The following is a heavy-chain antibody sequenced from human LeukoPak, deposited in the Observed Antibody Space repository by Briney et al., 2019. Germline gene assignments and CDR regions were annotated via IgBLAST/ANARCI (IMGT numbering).Heavy chain of an antibody. CDR3: ARGEPYYYDSSGYYYWFDP. V-gene: IGHV4-59*01. Sequence: SETLSLTCTVSGGSISNYYWSWIRQSPGKGLEWIGYIYYTGNTNYNPSLESRVIISVDTSKNQFSLKLSSVTAADTAVYYCARGEPYYYDSSGYYYWFDPWGQGTLVTVSS. D-gene: IGHD3-22*01. CDR2: IYYTGNT. CDR1: GGSISNYY. J-gene: IGHJ5*02.